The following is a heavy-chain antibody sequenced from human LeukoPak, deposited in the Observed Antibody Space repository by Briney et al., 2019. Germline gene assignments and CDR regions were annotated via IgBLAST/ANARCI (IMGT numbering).Heavy chain of an antibody. J-gene: IGHJ4*02. Sequence: GGSLRLSCAASGFTFSSYSMNWVRQAPGKGLEWVSSISSSSSYIYYADSVKGRFTISRDNAKNSLYLQMNSLRAEDTAVYYCAKVRRGVVPNDYWGQGTLVTVSS. V-gene: IGHV3-21*04. D-gene: IGHD3-10*01. CDR2: ISSSSSYI. CDR1: GFTFSSYS. CDR3: AKVRRGVVPNDY.